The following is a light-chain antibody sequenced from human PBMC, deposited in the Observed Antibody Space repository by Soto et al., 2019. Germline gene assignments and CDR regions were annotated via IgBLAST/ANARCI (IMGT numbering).Light chain of an antibody. Sequence: QSVLTQPASVSGSPGQSITISCAGTSSDVGGYNYVSWYQQLPGKAPKLMISEVNNRPSGVSNRFSGSKSGNTASLTISGLQAEEEADYYCSSYTSSSTWVFGGGTKVTVL. CDR2: EVN. V-gene: IGLV2-14*01. CDR3: SSYTSSSTWV. J-gene: IGLJ2*01. CDR1: SSDVGGYNY.